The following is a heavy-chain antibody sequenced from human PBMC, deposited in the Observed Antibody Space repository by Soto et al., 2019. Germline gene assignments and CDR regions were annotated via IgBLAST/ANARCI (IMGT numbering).Heavy chain of an antibody. CDR1: GFKISNYG. CDR2: ISSDGGST. D-gene: IGHD2-8*02. CDR3: VKAVLPNRIYFDH. J-gene: IGHJ4*02. Sequence: PGGSLRLSCSASGFKISNYGMNWVRQAPGKGLEYISAISSDGGSTYYADSVKGRFTISRDSSKNTLFLQMSSLRVEDTAVYYCVKAVLPNRIYFDHWGQGALVTVSS. V-gene: IGHV3-64D*08.